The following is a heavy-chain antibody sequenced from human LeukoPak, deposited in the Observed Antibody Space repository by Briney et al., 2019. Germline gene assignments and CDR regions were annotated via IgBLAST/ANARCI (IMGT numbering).Heavy chain of an antibody. Sequence: GGSLRLSCAASGFTFDDYTMHWVRQAPGKGLEWVSLISWDGGNTDYVASVKGRFTISRDNAKNSLYLQMNSLRAEDTAVYYCARDSGNYLDAFDIWGQGTMVTVSS. CDR1: GFTFDDYT. D-gene: IGHD1-7*01. CDR3: ARDSGNYLDAFDI. CDR2: ISWDGGNT. J-gene: IGHJ3*02. V-gene: IGHV3-43*01.